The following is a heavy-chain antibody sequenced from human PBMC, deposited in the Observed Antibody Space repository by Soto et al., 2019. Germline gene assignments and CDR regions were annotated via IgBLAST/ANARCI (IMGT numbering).Heavy chain of an antibody. V-gene: IGHV1-69*01. J-gene: IGHJ4*01. Sequence: QEQLVQSGAEVKKTLSAVKVSCKASGGLFSSYPISWVRQVPGQGLEWMGGIIPVFQTAYYTQRFQGRVTITEDESTITAYMELSRLRSEDTDINYWAMVGSGYTWFNEFWGHGALVTV. CDR2: IIPVFQTA. D-gene: IGHD3-22*01. CDR1: GGLFSSYP. CDR3: AMVGSGYTWFNEF.